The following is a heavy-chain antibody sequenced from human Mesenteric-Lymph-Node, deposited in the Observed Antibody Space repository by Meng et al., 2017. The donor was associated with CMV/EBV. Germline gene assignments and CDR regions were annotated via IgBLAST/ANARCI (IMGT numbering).Heavy chain of an antibody. CDR3: AKDLEPGAYCGGDCYLGAFDI. D-gene: IGHD2-21*01. CDR2: ISYDGSNI. CDR1: GFTFSTST. Sequence: GGSLRLSCVVSGFTFSTSTMYWVRQAPGKGLEWMAIISYDGSNIYYADSVKGRFTISRDNSKNTLYLQMNSLRIEDTAVYFCAKDLEPGAYCGGDCYLGAFDIWGQGTMVTVTS. J-gene: IGHJ3*02. V-gene: IGHV3-30*01.